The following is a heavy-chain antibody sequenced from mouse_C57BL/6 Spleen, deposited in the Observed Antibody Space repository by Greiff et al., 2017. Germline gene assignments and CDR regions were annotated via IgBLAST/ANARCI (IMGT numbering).Heavy chain of an antibody. Sequence: EVQLVESGGDLVKPGGSLKLSCAASGFTFSSYGMSWVRQTPDKRLEWVATISSGGSYTYYPDSVKGRFTISRDNAKNTLYLQMSSLKSEDTAMYYCARRGSWLAYWGQGTLVTVSA. CDR3: ARRGSWLAY. D-gene: IGHD3-1*01. V-gene: IGHV5-6*01. J-gene: IGHJ3*01. CDR2: ISSGGSYT. CDR1: GFTFSSYG.